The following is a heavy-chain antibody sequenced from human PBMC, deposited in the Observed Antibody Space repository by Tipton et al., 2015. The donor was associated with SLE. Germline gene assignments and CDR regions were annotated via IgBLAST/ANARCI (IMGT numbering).Heavy chain of an antibody. D-gene: IGHD3-9*01. CDR3: ARGRRYDILTGYGMAADGFDP. V-gene: IGHV4-30-4*08. Sequence: TLSLTCTVSGGSISSGDYYWSWIRQPPGKGLEWIGYIYYSGSTYYNPSLKSRVTISVGTSKNQFSLELSSVTAADTAIYYCARGRRYDILTGYGMAADGFDPWGQGTLVTVSS. CDR1: GGSISSGDYY. J-gene: IGHJ5*02. CDR2: IYYSGST.